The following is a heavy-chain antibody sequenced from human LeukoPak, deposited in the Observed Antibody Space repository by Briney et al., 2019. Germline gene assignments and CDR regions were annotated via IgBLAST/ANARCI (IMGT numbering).Heavy chain of an antibody. CDR2: IYYRSKWYN. D-gene: IGHD6-13*01. Sequence: KASQTLSLTCAISGDSVSSNSAGWNWIRQSPSGGLEWLGRIYYRSKWYNDYAVSVKSRITISPDTSTNHFSLQLNSVTPEDTAVYYCARSRAGVLEYWGQGTLVTVSS. CDR3: ARSRAGVLEY. CDR1: GDSVSSNSAG. V-gene: IGHV6-1*01. J-gene: IGHJ4*02.